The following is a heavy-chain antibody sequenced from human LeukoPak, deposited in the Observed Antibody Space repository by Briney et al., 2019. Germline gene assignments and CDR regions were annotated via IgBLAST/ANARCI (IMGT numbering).Heavy chain of an antibody. J-gene: IGHJ3*02. D-gene: IGHD3-22*01. CDR1: GYTFPYYY. CDR2: IDPDSGGT. V-gene: IGHV1-2*02. Sequence: ASVKVSCKASGYTFPYYYIHWVRQAPGQGLEGMGWIDPDSGGTKYAQKFQGRVLMTRDTSISTAYMDLSILRSDDTAVYYCAREYYDSSGRKHAFNMWGQGTMVTVSS. CDR3: AREYYDSSGRKHAFNM.